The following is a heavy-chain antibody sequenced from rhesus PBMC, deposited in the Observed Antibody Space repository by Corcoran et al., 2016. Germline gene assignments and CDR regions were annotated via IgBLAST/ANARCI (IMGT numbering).Heavy chain of an antibody. J-gene: IGHJ4*01. V-gene: IGHV4-76*01. CDR1: GGSISGGYD. Sequence: QVQLQESGPGLVKPSETLSLTCAVSGGSISGGYDWSWIRQPPGKGLAWMGYIYGSSGSTNYNPSLKNRVTISKDTSKDQFSLKLSSVTAADTAVYYCARYSRGYFDYWGQGALVTVSS. CDR2: IYGSSGST. CDR3: ARYSRGYFDY. D-gene: IGHD2-15*01.